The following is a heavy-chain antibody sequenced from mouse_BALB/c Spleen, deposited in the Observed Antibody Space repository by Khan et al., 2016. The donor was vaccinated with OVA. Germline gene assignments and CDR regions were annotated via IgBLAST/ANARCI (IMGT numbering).Heavy chain of an antibody. CDR3: ARGTYYRYDAWFAY. Sequence: EVQLQESGGGLVKPGGSLKLSCAASGFTFSSYAMSWVRQTPEKRLEWVASISSGGSTYYPDSVKGRFTISRDNARNILYLQMSSLRSEDTAMYYCARGTYYRYDAWFAYWGQGTLVTVSA. CDR1: GFTFSSYA. V-gene: IGHV5-6-5*01. J-gene: IGHJ3*01. CDR2: ISSGGST. D-gene: IGHD2-14*01.